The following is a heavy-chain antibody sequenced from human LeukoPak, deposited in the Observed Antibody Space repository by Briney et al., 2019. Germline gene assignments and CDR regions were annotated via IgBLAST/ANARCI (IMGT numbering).Heavy chain of an antibody. D-gene: IGHD3-10*01. V-gene: IGHV3-7*03. CDR2: IKEDGSEK. CDR1: AFTFSDYW. CDR3: AKGYSLWFGHFDY. Sequence: GGSLRLSCAASAFTFSDYWMTWVRQAPGKGLERVANIKEDGSEKYYVDSVKGRFTISRDNAKNSLYLQMNSLRAEDTALYYCAKGYSLWFGHFDYWGQGTLVTVSS. J-gene: IGHJ4*02.